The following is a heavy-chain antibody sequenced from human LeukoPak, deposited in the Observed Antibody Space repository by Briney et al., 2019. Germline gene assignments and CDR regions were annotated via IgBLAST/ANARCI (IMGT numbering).Heavy chain of an antibody. CDR3: ARAKRGTPLPISYYYYAMDV. V-gene: IGHV3-23*01. J-gene: IGHJ6*02. Sequence: GGSLRLSCAASGFTFSTYAMTWVGQGPGKGLEGVTGTSGSGTSSYYADSVKGRFTIARDNSKKTLYLKMNSLRVEDTAVYFCARAKRGTPLPISYYYYAMDVWGQGTTVTVSS. CDR1: GFTFSTYA. CDR2: TSGSGTSS. D-gene: IGHD1-1*01.